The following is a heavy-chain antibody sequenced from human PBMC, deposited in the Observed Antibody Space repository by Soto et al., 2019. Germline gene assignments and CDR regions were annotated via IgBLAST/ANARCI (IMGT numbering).Heavy chain of an antibody. J-gene: IGHJ4*02. V-gene: IGHV4-34*01. CDR2: IGHGGGT. D-gene: IGHD3-10*01. Sequence: SETLSLTCAVYGGSFSGYYWSWIRQPPGKGLEWIGEIGHGGGTVYNPSLESRVTISGDSSNNQFSLKLTSVAAADTAVYYCARDIGSYAYGGGYWGQGIQVTVSS. CDR1: GGSFSGYY. CDR3: ARDIGSYAYGGGY.